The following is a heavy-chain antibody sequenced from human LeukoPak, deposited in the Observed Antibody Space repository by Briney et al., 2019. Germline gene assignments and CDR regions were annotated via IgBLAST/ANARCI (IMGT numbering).Heavy chain of an antibody. CDR2: ISGIGGST. Sequence: GGSLRLSCAASGFTFSSYSMSWVRRAPGKGLEWVSAISGIGGSTYYAYSVNGRCAISIDNSKNTLNLQMNSLRAEDTAVYYCESSIAHFRTKEAYEYGDYSYRAIDYWGQGTLVTVSS. J-gene: IGHJ4*02. V-gene: IGHV3-23*01. CDR3: ESSIAHFRTKEAYEYGDYSYRAIDY. CDR1: GFTFSSYS. D-gene: IGHD4-17*01.